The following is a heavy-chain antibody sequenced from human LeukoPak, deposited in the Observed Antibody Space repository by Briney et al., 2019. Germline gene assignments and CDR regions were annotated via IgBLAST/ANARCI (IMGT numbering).Heavy chain of an antibody. CDR3: ARDRRHSHSGFDY. Sequence: GGSLRLSCSASGFTFNIYSLNWVRQAPGKGLKWVSSITSTSTYIYYADSVKGRFTISRDNAQNSLYLQMNSLRAEDTAVYYCARDRRHSHSGFDYWGQGTLVTVSS. CDR1: GFTFNIYS. J-gene: IGHJ4*02. CDR2: ITSTSTYI. D-gene: IGHD5-18*01. V-gene: IGHV3-21*01.